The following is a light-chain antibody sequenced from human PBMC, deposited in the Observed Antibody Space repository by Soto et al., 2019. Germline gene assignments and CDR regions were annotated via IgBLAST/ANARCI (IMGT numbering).Light chain of an antibody. CDR2: VAS. CDR3: QQYNNWPYT. V-gene: IGKV3-15*01. Sequence: EIVMTQSPATLSVSPGERATLSCRASQSVSSNLAWYQQKPGQAPRLLIYVASNRATGIPARFSGSRSGTEFTLTISSLQSEDFAVYYCQQYNNWPYTFGQGTKLEIK. J-gene: IGKJ2*01. CDR1: QSVSSN.